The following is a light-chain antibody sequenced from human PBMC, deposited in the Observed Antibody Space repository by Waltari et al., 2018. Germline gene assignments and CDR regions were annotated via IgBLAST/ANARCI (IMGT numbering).Light chain of an antibody. CDR3: MQALQTRR. V-gene: IGKV2-28*01. CDR1: QSLLHSNGYNY. CDR2: LGS. J-gene: IGKJ3*01. Sequence: DIVMTQSPLSLPVTPGEPASISCRASQSLLHSNGYNYVDWYVEKPGQSPQLLIYLGSNRASGVPGRFNGSGSGTDFTLKISRVEAEDVGIYYCMQALQTRRFGPGTKVDIK.